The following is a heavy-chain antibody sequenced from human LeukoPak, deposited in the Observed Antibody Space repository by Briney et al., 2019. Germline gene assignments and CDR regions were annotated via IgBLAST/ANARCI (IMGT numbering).Heavy chain of an antibody. CDR3: ARHGKRGYTGHAQGSTYDY. CDR2: IYYSGTT. V-gene: IGHV4-39*01. CDR1: GGSITSSSFY. Sequence: PSETLSLTCTVSGGSITSSSFYWGWIRQPPGKGLEWIGSIYYSGTTYYNPSLKSRVTISMDMSKNQFSLKLSSVTAADTAVYYCARHGKRGYTGHAQGSTYDYWGQGALVTVSS. J-gene: IGHJ4*02. D-gene: IGHD5-12*01.